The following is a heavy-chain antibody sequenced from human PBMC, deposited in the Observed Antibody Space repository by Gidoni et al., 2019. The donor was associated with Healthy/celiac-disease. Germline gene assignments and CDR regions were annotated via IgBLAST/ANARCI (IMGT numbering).Heavy chain of an antibody. CDR1: GFPLSTARMG. CDR3: ARIAGNSHYDILTGYYIFDY. D-gene: IGHD3-9*01. V-gene: IGHV2-26*01. Sequence: QVTLKESGPVLVKPTETLTLTCTVSGFPLSTARMGVSWIRQPPGKALEWLAHIFSNDEKSYSTSLKSRLTISKDTSKSQVVLTMTNMDPVDTATYYCARIAGNSHYDILTGYYIFDYWGQGTLVTVSS. J-gene: IGHJ4*02. CDR2: IFSNDEK.